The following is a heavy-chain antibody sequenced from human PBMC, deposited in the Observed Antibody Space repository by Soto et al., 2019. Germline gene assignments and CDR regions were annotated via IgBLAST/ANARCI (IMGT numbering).Heavy chain of an antibody. CDR3: ARGSIAVAHYYYGMDV. CDR1: GYTFTSYY. D-gene: IGHD6-19*01. V-gene: IGHV1-46*01. Sequence: ASVKVSCKASGYTFTSYYMHWVRQAPGQGLEWMGIINPSGGSTSYAQKFQGRVTMTRDTSTSTVYMELSSLRSEDTAVYYCARGSIAVAHYYYGMDVWGQGITVTVSS. CDR2: INPSGGST. J-gene: IGHJ6*02.